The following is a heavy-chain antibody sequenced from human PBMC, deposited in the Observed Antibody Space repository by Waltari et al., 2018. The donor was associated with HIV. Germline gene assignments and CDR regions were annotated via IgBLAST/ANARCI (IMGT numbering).Heavy chain of an antibody. Sequence: QVQLEQWGAGLVKPSETVSVTCAVYNASFAPSYYWTGVRQAPGKGVEWVGEVKYEGQRFYNPSVQSRISASLDASKRQLSLRLTSATAADTAVYFCVRGPNWQLGGLDVWGRGTT. CDR2: VKYEGQR. CDR3: VRGPNWQLGGLDV. D-gene: IGHD1-1*01. CDR1: NASFAPSY. J-gene: IGHJ6*02. V-gene: IGHV4-34*01.